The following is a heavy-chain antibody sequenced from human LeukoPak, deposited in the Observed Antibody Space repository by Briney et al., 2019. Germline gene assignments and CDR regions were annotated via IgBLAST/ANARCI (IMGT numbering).Heavy chain of an antibody. CDR1: GYTFTSYD. CDR2: MNPNSGNT. V-gene: IGHV1-8*01. Sequence: ASVKVSCKASGYTFTSYDINWVRQATGQGLEWMGWMNPNSGNTGYAQKFQDRVTMTTDTSTSTAYMELRSLRSDDTAVYYCARDPREWLTYNWFDPWGQGTLVTVSS. CDR3: ARDPREWLTYNWFDP. D-gene: IGHD3-3*01. J-gene: IGHJ5*02.